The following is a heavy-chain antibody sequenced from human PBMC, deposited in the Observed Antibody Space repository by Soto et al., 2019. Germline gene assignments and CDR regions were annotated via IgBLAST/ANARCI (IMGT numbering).Heavy chain of an antibody. CDR3: ARSPAPRELRYFDY. V-gene: IGHV4-31*03. CDR1: GGSISSGGYY. J-gene: IGHJ4*02. Sequence: TLSLTCTVSGGSISSGGYYWSWIRQHPGKGLEWIGYIYYSGSTYYNPSLKSRVTISVDTSKNQFSLKLSSVTAADTAVYYCARSPAPRELRYFDYWGQGTLVTVSS. D-gene: IGHD1-26*01. CDR2: IYYSGST.